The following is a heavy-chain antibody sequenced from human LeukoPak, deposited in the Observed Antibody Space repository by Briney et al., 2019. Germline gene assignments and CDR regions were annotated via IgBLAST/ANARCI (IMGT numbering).Heavy chain of an antibody. D-gene: IGHD2-15*01. CDR3: VKDGRYCSGGNCF. J-gene: IGHJ4*02. CDR1: GFTFNNYA. CDR2: ISANGGTT. Sequence: GGSLRLSCSASGFTFNNYAMHWARQAPGKGLEYVSAISANGGTTYYADSVKGRFTISRDNSKNTLYLQMSSLTAEDTAVYYCVKDGRYCSGGNCFWGQGTLVTVSS. V-gene: IGHV3-64D*06.